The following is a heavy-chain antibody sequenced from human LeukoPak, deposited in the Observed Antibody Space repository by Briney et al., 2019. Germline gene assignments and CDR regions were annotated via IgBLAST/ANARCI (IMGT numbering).Heavy chain of an antibody. Sequence: SETLSLTCAFYGGSFSGYYWTWIRQPPGKGLEWIGEISHSGNTNYDPSLKSRVTISADTSKNQFSLKLSSVTAADTAVYFCAIYGGNSVFDYWGQGTLVTVSS. CDR2: ISHSGNT. J-gene: IGHJ4*02. V-gene: IGHV4-34*01. CDR1: GGSFSGYY. CDR3: AIYGGNSVFDY. D-gene: IGHD4-23*01.